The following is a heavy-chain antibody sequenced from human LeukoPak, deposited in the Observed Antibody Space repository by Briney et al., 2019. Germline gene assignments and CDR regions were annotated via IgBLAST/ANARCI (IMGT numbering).Heavy chain of an antibody. Sequence: GGSLRLSCAASGFTFSYAWMTWVRQAPGKGLEWVGHIRSETDGGTPDYAAPVKGRFTISRDDSKNTLYLQMNSLKTEDTAVYYCAKCIKSYYYYGMDVWGRGTTVTVSS. V-gene: IGHV3-15*01. J-gene: IGHJ6*02. CDR1: GFTFSYAW. CDR2: IRSETDGGTP. D-gene: IGHD3-10*01. CDR3: AKCIKSYYYYGMDV.